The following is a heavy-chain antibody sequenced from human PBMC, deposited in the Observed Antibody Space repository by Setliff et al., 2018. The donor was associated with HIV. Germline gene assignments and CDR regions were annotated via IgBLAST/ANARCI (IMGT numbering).Heavy chain of an antibody. V-gene: IGHV1-69*13. CDR2: IIPSLGAI. D-gene: IGHD3-10*01. CDR1: GGTFRNYA. J-gene: IGHJ4*02. CDR3: AKGRWFGQLESSFDH. Sequence: ASVKVSCKAAGGTFRNYAINWARQAPGQGLEWMGAIIPSLGAIYSAQKFQGRVRITADEYATTVYMELSSLKSEDTAVYYCAKGRWFGQLESSFDHWGLGTLVTVSS.